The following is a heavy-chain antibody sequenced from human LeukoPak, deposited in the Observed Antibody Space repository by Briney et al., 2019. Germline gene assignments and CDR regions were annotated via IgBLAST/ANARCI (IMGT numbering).Heavy chain of an antibody. CDR3: ARDTGPFRGFDY. Sequence: SETLSLTCAVYGGSFSGYYWSWIRQPPGKGLEWIGEINHSGSTNYNPSLKSRVTISVDTSKNQFSLKLSSVTAADTAVYYCARDTGPFRGFDYWGQGTLVTVSS. J-gene: IGHJ4*02. CDR2: INHSGST. D-gene: IGHD1-14*01. CDR1: GGSFSGYY. V-gene: IGHV4-34*01.